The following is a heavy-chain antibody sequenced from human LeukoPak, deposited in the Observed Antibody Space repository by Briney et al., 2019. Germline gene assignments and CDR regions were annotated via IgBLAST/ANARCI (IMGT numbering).Heavy chain of an antibody. CDR3: ARSMSLVYYYYGMDV. J-gene: IGHJ6*02. CDR1: GGSISSGGYS. CDR2: IYYSGST. Sequence: PSQTLSLTCAVSGGSISSGGYSWSWIRQPPGKGLEWIGYIYYSGSTYYNPSLKSRVTISVDTSKNQFSLKLSSVTAADTAVYYCARSMSLVYYYYGMDVWGQGTTVTVSS. V-gene: IGHV4-31*11. D-gene: IGHD1-26*01.